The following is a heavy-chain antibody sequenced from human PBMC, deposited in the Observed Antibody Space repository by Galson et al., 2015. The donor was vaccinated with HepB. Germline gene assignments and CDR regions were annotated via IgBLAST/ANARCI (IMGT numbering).Heavy chain of an antibody. V-gene: IGHV3-30*18. Sequence: SLRLSCAASGFTFSSYGMHWVRQAPGKGLEWVAVISYDGSNKYYADSVKGRFTISRDNSKNTLYLQMNSLRAEDTAVYYCAKDLDCSGGSCYPGQAGYWGQGTLVTVSS. CDR1: GFTFSSYG. J-gene: IGHJ4*02. CDR3: AKDLDCSGGSCYPGQAGY. D-gene: IGHD2-15*01. CDR2: ISYDGSNK.